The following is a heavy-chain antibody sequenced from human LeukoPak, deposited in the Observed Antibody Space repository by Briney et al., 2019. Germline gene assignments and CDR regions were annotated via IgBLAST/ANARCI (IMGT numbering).Heavy chain of an antibody. CDR2: ISSSSSYI. J-gene: IGHJ5*02. CDR3: ARRYSGYDSGWFDP. V-gene: IGHV3-21*01. D-gene: IGHD5-12*01. CDR1: GFTFSSYC. Sequence: GGSLRLSCAASGFTFSSYCMNWVRQAPGKGLEWVSSISSSSSYIYYADSVKGRFTISRDNAKNSLYLQMNSLRAEDTAVYYCARRYSGYDSGWFDPWGQGTLVTVSS.